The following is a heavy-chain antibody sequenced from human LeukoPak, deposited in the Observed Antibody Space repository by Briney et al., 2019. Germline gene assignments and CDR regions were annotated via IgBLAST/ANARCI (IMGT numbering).Heavy chain of an antibody. CDR3: TREALRSRPDYYGSYYMDV. CDR1: GFTFGDCA. CDR2: ISSRDYGGTT. Sequence: GVSVRLSCTASGFTFGDCAMRWLPQAPGKGRLWVGFISSRDYGGTTEYVASVKGRFTIPRDDSKSIAYLLMNRLKTEETAVFYCTREALRSRPDYYGSYYMDVWGKGTTVTVSS. J-gene: IGHJ6*03. D-gene: IGHD3-9*01. V-gene: IGHV3-49*03.